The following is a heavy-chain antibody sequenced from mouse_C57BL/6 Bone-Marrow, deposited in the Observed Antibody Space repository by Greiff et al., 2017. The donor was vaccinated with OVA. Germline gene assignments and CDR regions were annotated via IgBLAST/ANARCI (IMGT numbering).Heavy chain of an antibody. D-gene: IGHD2-1*01. Sequence: VTLKVSGAELVRPGASVKLSCTASGFNIKDDYMHWVKQRPEQGLEWIGWINPENGGTEYASKFQGKATITADNSSNTDYLQLSSLNTEETACYYYTYYGTIDYWGQGTSLTVSS. J-gene: IGHJ2*02. CDR1: GFNIKDDY. CDR3: TYYGTIDY. V-gene: IGHV14-4*01. CDR2: INPENGGT.